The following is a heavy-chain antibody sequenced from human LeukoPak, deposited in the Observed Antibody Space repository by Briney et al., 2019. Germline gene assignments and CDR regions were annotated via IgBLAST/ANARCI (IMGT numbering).Heavy chain of an antibody. CDR1: GFTFSTSW. Sequence: GGSLRLSCAASGFTFSTSWMTWVRQAPGKGLDWLGNINPDGSTINYVDSVKGRFTFSRDNAKNSLFLQMNSLRAEDTAVYYCAKDLPITTYDAFDIWGQGTMVTVSS. J-gene: IGHJ3*02. CDR3: AKDLPITTYDAFDI. D-gene: IGHD3-22*01. V-gene: IGHV3-7*03. CDR2: INPDGSTI.